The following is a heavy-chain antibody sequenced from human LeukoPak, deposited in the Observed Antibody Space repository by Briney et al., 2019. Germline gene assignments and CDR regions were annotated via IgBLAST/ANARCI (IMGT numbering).Heavy chain of an antibody. D-gene: IGHD6-13*01. CDR2: IYYSGST. J-gene: IGHJ3*02. V-gene: IGHV4-61*01. CDR3: ARTGGPTYKSSWFI. Sequence: SETLSLTCTVSGGSISSGSYYWSWIRQPPGKGLEWIGYIYYSGSTNYNPSLKSRVTISADTSKNQLSLKLSSVTAADTAVYYCARTGGPTYKSSWFIWGQGTMVTVSS. CDR1: GGSISSGSYY.